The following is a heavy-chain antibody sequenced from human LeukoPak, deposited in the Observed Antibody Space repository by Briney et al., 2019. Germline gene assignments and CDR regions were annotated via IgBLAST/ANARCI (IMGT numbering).Heavy chain of an antibody. V-gene: IGHV4-59*01. CDR3: ARGLPITMVRGVDYYFDY. CDR1: GGSISSYY. J-gene: IGHJ4*02. D-gene: IGHD3-10*01. CDR2: IYYSGST. Sequence: SETLSLTCTVSGGSISSYYWSWIRQPPGKGLEWVWYIYYSGSTNYNPSLKSRVTISVHTSKNKFSLKLSSVTAADTAVYYCARGLPITMVRGVDYYFDYWGQGTLVTVSS.